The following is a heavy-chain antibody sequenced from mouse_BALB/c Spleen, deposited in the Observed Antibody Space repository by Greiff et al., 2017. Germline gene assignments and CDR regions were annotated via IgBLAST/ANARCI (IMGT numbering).Heavy chain of an antibody. J-gene: IGHJ2*01. Sequence: VQLQQSGAELVKPGASVKLSCTASGFNIKDTYMHWVKQRPEQGLEWIGRIDPANGNTKYDPKFQGKSTIAADKSSNTAYLQLSSLTSEDTAVYDCARDYYQLLDFWGQGTTVTVSS. CDR1: GFNIKDTY. CDR3: ARDYYQLLDF. D-gene: IGHD1-1*01. CDR2: IDPANGNT. V-gene: IGHV14-3*02.